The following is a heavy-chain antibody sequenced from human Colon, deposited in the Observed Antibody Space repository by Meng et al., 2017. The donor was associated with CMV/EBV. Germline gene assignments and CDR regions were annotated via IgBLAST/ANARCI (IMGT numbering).Heavy chain of an antibody. Sequence: GESLKISCEGSGFKFSDYRMNWVRQAPGKGLEWVSSMMGGDSYKYYAKSVKGRFTISRDNAKNSVYLQMDSLREDDTAVYYCARARGQLCFDLWGQGTLVTVSS. CDR3: ARARGQLCFDL. CDR1: GFKFSDYR. J-gene: IGHJ4*02. V-gene: IGHV3-21*01. D-gene: IGHD3-10*01. CDR2: MMGGDSYK.